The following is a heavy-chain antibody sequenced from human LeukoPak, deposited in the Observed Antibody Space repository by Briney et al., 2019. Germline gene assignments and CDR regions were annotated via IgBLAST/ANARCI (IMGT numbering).Heavy chain of an antibody. V-gene: IGHV4-38-2*02. Sequence: SETLSLTCTVSGYSISSGYYWGWIRQPPGKGLEWIGSIYHSGSTYYNPSLKRRVTISVDTSKNQFSLKLSSVTAADTAVYYCARLISSSWLNYYYYYYMDVWGKGTTVTISS. CDR2: IYHSGST. J-gene: IGHJ6*03. CDR1: GYSISSGYY. CDR3: ARLISSSWLNYYYYYYMDV. D-gene: IGHD6-13*01.